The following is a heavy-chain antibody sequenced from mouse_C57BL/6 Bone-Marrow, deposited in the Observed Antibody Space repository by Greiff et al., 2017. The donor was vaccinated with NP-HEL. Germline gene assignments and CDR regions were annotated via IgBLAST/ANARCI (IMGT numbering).Heavy chain of an antibody. CDR3: AREVYGSSLGDYYAMDY. CDR2: INPSSGYT. V-gene: IGHV1-7*01. J-gene: IGHJ4*01. Sequence: VQLQQSGAELAKPGASVKLSCKASGYTFTSYWMHWVKQRPGQGLEWIGYINPSSGYTKYNQKFKDKATLTADKSSSTAYMQMSSLTYEDSAVYDCAREVYGSSLGDYYAMDYWGQGTSVTVSS. D-gene: IGHD1-1*01. CDR1: GYTFTSYW.